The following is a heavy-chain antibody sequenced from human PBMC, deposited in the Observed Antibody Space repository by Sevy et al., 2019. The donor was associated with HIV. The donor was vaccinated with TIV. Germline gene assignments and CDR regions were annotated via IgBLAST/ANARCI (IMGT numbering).Heavy chain of an antibody. CDR1: GFPFSNYA. CDR2: LIGGGSRT. J-gene: IGHJ6*02. V-gene: IGHV3-23*01. D-gene: IGHD2-8*02. CDR3: AKRRVQSGLSGGGANYGMDV. Sequence: GGSLRLSCAASGFPFSNYAMSWVRQAPGKGLEWVSTLIGGGSRTYSADSVTRRFIISRDNLRNTLYLQMNSLRAEDTAIYYCAKRRVQSGLSGGGANYGMDVCGRGTTVTVSS.